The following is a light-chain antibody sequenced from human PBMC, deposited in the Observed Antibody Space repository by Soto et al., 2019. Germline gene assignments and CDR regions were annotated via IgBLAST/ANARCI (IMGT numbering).Light chain of an antibody. CDR1: QSVSSSY. CDR2: GAS. J-gene: IGKJ1*01. V-gene: IGKV3-20*01. Sequence: EIVFTQSPGTLSFSPGERATLSCRTSQSVSSSYLAWYQQKPGQAPRLLIYGASTRATGIPDRFSGSGSGTDFILTISRLEPGDSAVYYCQQYLSSPWTFGQGTKVDIK. CDR3: QQYLSSPWT.